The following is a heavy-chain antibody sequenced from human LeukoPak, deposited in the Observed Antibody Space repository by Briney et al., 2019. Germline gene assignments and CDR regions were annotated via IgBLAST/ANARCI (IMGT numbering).Heavy chain of an antibody. CDR1: GFTFSSYA. V-gene: IGHV3-23*01. Sequence: QPGGSLRLSCAASGFTFSSYAMSWVRQAPGKGLEWVSAISGSGGSTYYADSVKGRFTISRDNSKNTLYLQMNSLRAEDTAVYYCVKGGSGTERNYYYYYMDVWGKGSTVTVSS. CDR3: VKGGSGTERNYYYYYMDV. J-gene: IGHJ6*03. CDR2: ISGSGGST. D-gene: IGHD3-10*01.